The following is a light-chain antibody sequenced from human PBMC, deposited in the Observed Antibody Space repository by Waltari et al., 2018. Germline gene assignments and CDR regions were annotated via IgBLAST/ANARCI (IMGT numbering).Light chain of an antibody. Sequence: QSALTQPPSVSGSPGQSVTISCTGTSSDIGSYNRVSWYQQLPGTAPKLMICDVSNRPSGVPDRFSGSKSGNTASLTISGLQAEDEADYYCSSYTSVSTWVFGGGTKLTVL. J-gene: IGLJ3*02. CDR2: DVS. CDR3: SSYTSVSTWV. CDR1: SSDIGSYNR. V-gene: IGLV2-18*02.